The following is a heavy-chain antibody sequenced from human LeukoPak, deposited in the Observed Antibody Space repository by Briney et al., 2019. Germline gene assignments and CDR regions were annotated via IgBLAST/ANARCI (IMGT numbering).Heavy chain of an antibody. CDR3: ARVYYYYYYMDV. Sequence: SETLSLTCTVSGGSISSSSYYWGWIRQPPGKGLEWIGSIYYRGSTYYNPSLKSRVTISVDTSKNQFSLKLTSVTAADTAMYYCARVYYYYYYMDVWGKGTTVTVSS. CDR2: IYYRGST. J-gene: IGHJ6*03. CDR1: GGSISSSSYY. V-gene: IGHV4-39*07.